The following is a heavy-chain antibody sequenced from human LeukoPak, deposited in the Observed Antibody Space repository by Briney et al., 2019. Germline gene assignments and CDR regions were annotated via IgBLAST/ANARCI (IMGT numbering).Heavy chain of an antibody. D-gene: IGHD3-22*01. CDR1: GFTFSGYA. J-gene: IGHJ4*02. CDR2: VGTSGST. Sequence: PGGSLRLSCTASGFTFSGYAMNWVRQAPGKGLEWVSAVGTSGSTYYADSVKGRFTISRDNSKNTLYLQMNSLRAEDTAVYYCARELYYDSSGYYPYFDYWGQGTLVTVSS. V-gene: IGHV3-23*01. CDR3: ARELYYDSSGYYPYFDY.